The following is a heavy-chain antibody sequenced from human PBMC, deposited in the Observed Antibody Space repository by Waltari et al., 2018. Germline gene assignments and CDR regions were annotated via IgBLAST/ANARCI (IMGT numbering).Heavy chain of an antibody. CDR2: ISGSGGST. D-gene: IGHD3-3*01. Sequence: EVQLLESGGGLVQPGGSLRLSCAASGFTFSSYAMSWVRQAPGKGLEWVSAISGSGGSTYYADSVKGRFTISRDNSKNTLYLQMNSLRAEDTAVYYCAKDWAWIWSGYYNPWAGDYYYGMDVWGQGTTVTVSS. J-gene: IGHJ6*02. CDR3: AKDWAWIWSGYYNPWAGDYYYGMDV. CDR1: GFTFSSYA. V-gene: IGHV3-23*01.